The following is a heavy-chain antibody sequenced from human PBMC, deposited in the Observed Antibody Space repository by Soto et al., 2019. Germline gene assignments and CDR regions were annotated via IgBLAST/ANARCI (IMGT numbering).Heavy chain of an antibody. CDR3: ARVPDSLDGVDY. Sequence: KSSETLSLTXTVSGGSISSGGYYWSWIRQHPGKGLEWIGYIYYSGSTYYNPSLKSRVTISVDTSKNQFSLKLSSVTAADTAVYYCARVPDSLDGVDYWGQGTLVTVSS. CDR2: IYYSGST. CDR1: GGSISSGGYY. D-gene: IGHD3-10*01. V-gene: IGHV4-31*02. J-gene: IGHJ4*02.